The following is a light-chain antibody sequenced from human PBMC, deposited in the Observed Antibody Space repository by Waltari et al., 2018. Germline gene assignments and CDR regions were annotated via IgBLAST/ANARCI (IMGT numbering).Light chain of an antibody. Sequence: QSVLTQPPSVSAAPGQRVTISCSGGSSNFGNNYVSWYRQFPGTAPKLLIYEWSERPSWSPGRLSGSRSGTSATLDVTGLQAGDEADYDCGTWDSSLSGAVFGGGAHLTVL. CDR3: GTWDSSLSGAV. CDR2: EWS. V-gene: IGLV1-51*02. J-gene: IGLJ7*01. CDR1: SSNFGNNY.